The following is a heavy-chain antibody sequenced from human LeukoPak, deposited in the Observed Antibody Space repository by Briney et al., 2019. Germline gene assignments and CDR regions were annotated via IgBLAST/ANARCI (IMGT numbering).Heavy chain of an antibody. CDR2: ISSNGGST. Sequence: GGSLRLSXAASGFTFSSYAMHWVRQAPGKGLEYVSAISSNGGSTDYANSVKGRFTISRDNSKNTLYLQMNSLRAEDTAVYYCARDRIGNYWGQGTLVTVSS. CDR1: GFTFSSYA. V-gene: IGHV3-64*01. CDR3: ARDRIGNY. D-gene: IGHD1-26*01. J-gene: IGHJ4*02.